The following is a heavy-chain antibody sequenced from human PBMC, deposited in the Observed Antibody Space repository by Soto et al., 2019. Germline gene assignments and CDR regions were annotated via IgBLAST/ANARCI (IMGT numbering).Heavy chain of an antibody. Sequence: SETLSLTCAVYGGSFSGYYWSWIRQPPGKGLEWIGEINHSGSTNYNPSLKSRVTISVDTSKNQFSLKLSSVTAADTAVYYCARGTYYYDSSGYYYSAKGYYFDYWGQGTLVTVSS. CDR1: GGSFSGYY. V-gene: IGHV4-34*01. CDR2: INHSGST. CDR3: ARGTYYYDSSGYYYSAKGYYFDY. J-gene: IGHJ4*02. D-gene: IGHD3-22*01.